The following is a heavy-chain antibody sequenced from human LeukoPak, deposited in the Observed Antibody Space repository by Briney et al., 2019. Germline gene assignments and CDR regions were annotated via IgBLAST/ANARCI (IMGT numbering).Heavy chain of an antibody. Sequence: GGSLRLSCAASGFTFSSSAMSWVRQAPGKGLEWVSAISGSGTSTYYADSVKGRFTISRDNSKNTLYMQMNSLRAEDTALYYCARGTSSGIVVTAIAYWGQGTLVTVSS. CDR1: GFTFSSSA. V-gene: IGHV3-23*01. J-gene: IGHJ4*02. D-gene: IGHD2-21*02. CDR3: ARGTSSGIVVTAIAY. CDR2: ISGSGTST.